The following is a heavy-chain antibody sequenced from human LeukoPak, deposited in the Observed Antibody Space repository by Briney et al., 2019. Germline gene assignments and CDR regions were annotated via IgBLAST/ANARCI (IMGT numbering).Heavy chain of an antibody. V-gene: IGHV2-5*01. D-gene: IGHD6-13*01. CDR1: GFSLTTVGVG. J-gene: IGHJ4*02. CDR2: IFWNGDK. CDR3: ARPGYSSSWYKGGEDY. Sequence: SGPTLVNPTQTLTLTCTFSGFSLTTVGVGVGWIRQPPGKALEWLALIFWNGDKRFSPSLKTILTITRDTSKNQVVLTMTNMDPVDTATYYCARPGYSSSWYKGGEDYWGQGTLVTVSS.